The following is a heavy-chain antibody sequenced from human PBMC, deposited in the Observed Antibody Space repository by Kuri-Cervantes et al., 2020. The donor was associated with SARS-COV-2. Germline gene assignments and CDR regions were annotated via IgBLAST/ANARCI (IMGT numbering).Heavy chain of an antibody. CDR2: INTYNGNT. Sequence: SVKVSCKASGYTFTSYGISWVRQAPGRGLEWVASINTYNGNTNYAQILQGRVTMTTDTSTSTAYMELRGLRSFDTAVYYCARSHTLYGGNSSPWDYWGQGTLVTVSS. V-gene: IGHV1-18*01. D-gene: IGHD4-23*01. CDR1: GYTFTSYG. J-gene: IGHJ4*02. CDR3: ARSHTLYGGNSSPWDY.